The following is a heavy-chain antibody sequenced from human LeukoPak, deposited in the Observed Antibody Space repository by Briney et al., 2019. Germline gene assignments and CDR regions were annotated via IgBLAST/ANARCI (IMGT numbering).Heavy chain of an antibody. Sequence: ASVKVSCKASGHTFTSYGISWVRQAPGQGLEWMGWISAYNGNTNYAQKLQGRVTMTTDTSTSTAYMELRSLRSDDTAVYYCAREPVVPAARSYYYYYGMDVWGQGTTVTVSS. V-gene: IGHV1-18*01. CDR3: AREPVVPAARSYYYYYGMDV. J-gene: IGHJ6*02. CDR2: ISAYNGNT. D-gene: IGHD2-2*01. CDR1: GHTFTSYG.